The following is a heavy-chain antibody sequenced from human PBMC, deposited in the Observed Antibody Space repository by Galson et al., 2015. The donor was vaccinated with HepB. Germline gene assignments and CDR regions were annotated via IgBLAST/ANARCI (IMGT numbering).Heavy chain of an antibody. CDR3: AHDSSAYLNYFDY. CDR1: GFTFSSYS. V-gene: IGHV3-21*01. Sequence: SLRLSCAASGFTFSSYSMNWVRQAPGKGLEWVSSISSSSSYIYYADSVKGRFTISRDNAKNSLYLQMNSLRAEDTAVYYCAHDSSAYLNYFDYWGQGTLVTVSS. D-gene: IGHD3-22*01. J-gene: IGHJ4*02. CDR2: ISSSSSYI.